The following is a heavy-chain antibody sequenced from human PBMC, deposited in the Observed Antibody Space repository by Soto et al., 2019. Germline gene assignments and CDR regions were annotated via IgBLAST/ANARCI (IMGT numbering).Heavy chain of an antibody. V-gene: IGHV4-31*03. J-gene: IGHJ4*02. D-gene: IGHD6-13*01. CDR3: AREVIIATGTSSDY. CDR2: INYSGST. Sequence: SETLSLTCSVSGGSISSGGYYWSWIRQHPGKGLEWIGYINYSGSTYYNPSLKSRVTISVDTSKNQFSLKLSSVTAADTAVYYCAREVIIATGTSSDYWGQGTLVTLSS. CDR1: GGSISSGGYY.